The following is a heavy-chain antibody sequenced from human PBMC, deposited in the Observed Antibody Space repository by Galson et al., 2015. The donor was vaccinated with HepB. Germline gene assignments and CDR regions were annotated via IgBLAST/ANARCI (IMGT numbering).Heavy chain of an antibody. CDR1: GYTLTELS. Sequence: SVKVSCKVSGYTLTELSMHWVRQAPGKGLEWMGGFDPEDGETIYAQKFQGRVTMTEDTSTDTAYMELSSLRSEDTAVYYCATAIDLRDVYGDYVGLVWFDPWGQGTLVTVSS. D-gene: IGHD4-17*01. V-gene: IGHV1-24*01. J-gene: IGHJ5*02. CDR3: ATAIDLRDVYGDYVGLVWFDP. CDR2: FDPEDGET.